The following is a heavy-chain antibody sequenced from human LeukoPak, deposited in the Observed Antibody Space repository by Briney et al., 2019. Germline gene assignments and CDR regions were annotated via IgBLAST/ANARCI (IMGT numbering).Heavy chain of an antibody. CDR2: IYYSGST. CDR1: GVSISSSSYY. J-gene: IGHJ6*02. Sequence: SETLSLTCTVSGVSISSSSYYWGWIRQPPGKGLEWIGSIYYSGSTYYNPSLKSRVTISVDTSKNQFSLKLSSVTAADTAVYYCARHMYYDFWSGYYPYGMDVWGQGTTVTVSS. D-gene: IGHD3-3*01. CDR3: ARHMYYDFWSGYYPYGMDV. V-gene: IGHV4-39*01.